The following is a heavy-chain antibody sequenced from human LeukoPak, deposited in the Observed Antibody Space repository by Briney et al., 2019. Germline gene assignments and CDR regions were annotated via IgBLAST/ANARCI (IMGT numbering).Heavy chain of an antibody. J-gene: IGHJ4*02. CDR3: ARSQRGTAVTFDY. CDR2: VYASGST. Sequence: PSETLSLTCAVYGGSFSSYYWSWIRQPAGKGLEWIGRVYASGSTNYNPSLKSRVTMSVDTSKNQFSLKLSSVTAADTAVYYCARSQRGTAVTFDYWGQGTLLTVSS. V-gene: IGHV4-59*10. D-gene: IGHD7-27*01. CDR1: GGSFSSYY.